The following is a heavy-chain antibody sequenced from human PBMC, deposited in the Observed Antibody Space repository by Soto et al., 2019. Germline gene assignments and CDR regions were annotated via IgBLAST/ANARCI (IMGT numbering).Heavy chain of an antibody. CDR1: GYTFTSFD. J-gene: IGHJ6*03. D-gene: IGHD6-19*01. V-gene: IGHV1-8*01. Sequence: QVQLVQSGPEVKKPGASVKVSCKASGYTFTSFDIHWVRQAPGQGLEWMGWMNPNSLNTGYTQKFQGRVTMTRDTSITTATMKLSMLRSEDTAVYYCAGGSFQREVGGKNYYNFMDGWGKGTTVTVSS. CDR3: AGGSFQREVGGKNYYNFMDG. CDR2: MNPNSLNT.